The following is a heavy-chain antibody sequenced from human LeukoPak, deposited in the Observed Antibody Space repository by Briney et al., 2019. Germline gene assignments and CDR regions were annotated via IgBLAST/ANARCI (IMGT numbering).Heavy chain of an antibody. V-gene: IGHV4-59*12. Sequence: PSETLSLTCTVSGGSISSYYWSWIRQPPGKGLEWIGFIYYSGSTNYSPSLKSRVTISVDTSKNQFSLNLSSVTAADTAVYYCASNGPLLSDTNRYYFNYWGQGTLVTVSS. D-gene: IGHD2-8*01. CDR1: GGSISSYY. J-gene: IGHJ4*02. CDR2: IYYSGST. CDR3: ASNGPLLSDTNRYYFNY.